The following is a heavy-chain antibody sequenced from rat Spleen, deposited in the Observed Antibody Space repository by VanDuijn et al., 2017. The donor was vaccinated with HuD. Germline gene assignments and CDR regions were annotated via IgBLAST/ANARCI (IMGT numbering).Heavy chain of an antibody. CDR2: IQSGGST. V-gene: IGHV2-19*01. CDR1: GLSLIRYH. Sequence: QMQLKESGPGLVQPSQTLSLTCTVSGLSLIRYHVHWLRQPPGKGLEWMGRIQSGGSTDYNSALKSRLSISRDTSKSQVFLKMNSLQTEDTAIYFCTSPFRWFAYWGQGTLVTVSS. CDR3: TSPFRWFAY. J-gene: IGHJ3*01.